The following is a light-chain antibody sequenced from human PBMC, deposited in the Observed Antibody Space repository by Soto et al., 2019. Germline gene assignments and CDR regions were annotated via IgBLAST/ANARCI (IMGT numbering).Light chain of an antibody. J-gene: IGKJ3*01. Sequence: DLQLTQSPSFLSASVGAKVTITSRASQDVSRYLAWYQQKPGKAPNLLIYAASTLRSGVPSRFSGSGSETEFTLTISSLQPEDFATYYCQQLNSYVFAFGPGTKVDIK. CDR2: AAS. CDR1: QDVSRY. CDR3: QQLNSYVFA. V-gene: IGKV1-9*01.